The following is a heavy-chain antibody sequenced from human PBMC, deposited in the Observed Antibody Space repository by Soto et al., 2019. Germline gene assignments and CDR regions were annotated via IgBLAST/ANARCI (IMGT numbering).Heavy chain of an antibody. CDR3: ARVAY. CDR2: ISSGSSGT. Sequence: GGSPRPSCEAPGFTFRRVRLNWVRQGPRKGLEGGASISSGSSGTWDADSVKGRFIISRENDQNSLFLQMNTLRPEETAMYYCARVAYWGPGTPVTVSS. J-gene: IGHJ4*02. V-gene: IGHV3-21*01. CDR1: GFTFRRVR.